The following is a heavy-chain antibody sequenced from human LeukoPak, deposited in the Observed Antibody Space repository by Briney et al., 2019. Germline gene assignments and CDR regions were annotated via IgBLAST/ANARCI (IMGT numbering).Heavy chain of an antibody. Sequence: ASVKVSCKASGYTFTGYYMHWVRQAPGQGLEWMGWINPNSGGTNYAQKFQGRVTMTRDTSISTAYMKLSRLRSDDTAVYYCARVQIAAAGYYYYYGMDVWGQGTTVTVSS. D-gene: IGHD6-13*01. CDR3: ARVQIAAAGYYYYYGMDV. CDR1: GYTFTGYY. J-gene: IGHJ6*02. CDR2: INPNSGGT. V-gene: IGHV1-2*02.